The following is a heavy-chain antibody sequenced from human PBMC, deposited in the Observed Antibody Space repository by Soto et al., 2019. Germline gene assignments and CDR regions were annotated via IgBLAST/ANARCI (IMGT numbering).Heavy chain of an antibody. V-gene: IGHV1-18*04. CDR2: ISADNGNT. Sequence: ASVKVSCKASGYTFTNYGISWVRQAPGQGLEWMGWISADNGNTNYAHKLQGRVTMTTDTSTSTAYMELRSLTSDDTAVYYCARVGDIVVVGPWFDPWGQGTLVTVSS. J-gene: IGHJ5*02. CDR1: GYTFTNYG. CDR3: ARVGDIVVVGPWFDP. D-gene: IGHD2-2*01.